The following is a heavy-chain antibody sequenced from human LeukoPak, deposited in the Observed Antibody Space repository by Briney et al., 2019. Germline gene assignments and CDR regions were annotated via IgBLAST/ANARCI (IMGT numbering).Heavy chain of an antibody. D-gene: IGHD3-3*01. Sequence: ASVKVSCKASGYTFTTYDINWVRQATGQGLEWMGWMDPNSGNTGYAQKFQGRVTMTRDNSINTAYMELSSLKSEDTAVYYCARPFLEWLLYSRGYYGLGVWGQGTTVTVSS. J-gene: IGHJ6*02. CDR3: ARPFLEWLLYSRGYYGLGV. CDR2: MDPNSGNT. V-gene: IGHV1-8*01. CDR1: GYTFTTYD.